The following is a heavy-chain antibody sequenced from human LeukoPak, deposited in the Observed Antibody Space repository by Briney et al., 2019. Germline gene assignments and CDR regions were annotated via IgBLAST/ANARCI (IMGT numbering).Heavy chain of an antibody. Sequence: GGSLRLSCAASGFTFSSYGMHWVRQAPGKGLEWVAVISYDGSNKYYADSVKGRFTISRDNSKNTLYLQMNSLRAEDTAVYYCARDSCSTSCYPYDGSAFDIWGQGTMVTVSS. V-gene: IGHV3-30*03. CDR1: GFTFSSYG. CDR3: ARDSCSTSCYPYDGSAFDI. J-gene: IGHJ3*02. CDR2: ISYDGSNK. D-gene: IGHD2-2*01.